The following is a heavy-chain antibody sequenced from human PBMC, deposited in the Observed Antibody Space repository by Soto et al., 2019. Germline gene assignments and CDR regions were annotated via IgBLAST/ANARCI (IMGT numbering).Heavy chain of an antibody. J-gene: IGHJ6*02. CDR3: ARAGRITIFGVAKLVDGRDV. CDR2: IYPGDSDT. V-gene: IGHV5-51*01. CDR1: GYSFTSYW. D-gene: IGHD3-3*01. Sequence: GESLKISCKGSGYSFTSYWIGWVRQMPGKGLEWMGIIYPGDSDTRYSPSFQGQVTISADKSISTAYLQWSSLKASDTAMYYCARAGRITIFGVAKLVDGRDVWGQGTTVTVSS.